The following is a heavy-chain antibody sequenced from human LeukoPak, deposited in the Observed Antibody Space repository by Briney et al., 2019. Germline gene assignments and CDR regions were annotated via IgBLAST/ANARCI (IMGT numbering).Heavy chain of an antibody. CDR2: INPDSGGT. D-gene: IGHD3-3*01. V-gene: IGHV1-2*02. CDR1: GYTFTDYF. Sequence: ASVKVSCKASGYTFTDYFLYWVRQAPGQGLQWMGWINPDSGGTNYAQKFQGRVTMTRDTSISTAYMELSRLRSDDTAVYYCATLLEWDTTGGMDVWGQGTTVTVS. CDR3: ATLLEWDTTGGMDV. J-gene: IGHJ6*02.